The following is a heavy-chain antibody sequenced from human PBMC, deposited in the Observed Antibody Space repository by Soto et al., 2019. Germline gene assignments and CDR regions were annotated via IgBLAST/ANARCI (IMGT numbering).Heavy chain of an antibody. J-gene: IGHJ4*02. CDR2: IYFSGST. Sequence: QVQLQESGPGLVKPSQTLSLTCTVSGGSISSGGYYWSWIRQHPGKGLEWIGYIYFSGSTYYNPSLKSRVTRXXDXSXXQCSLKLSSVTAADTAVYYCARSPHIQLWSYPSDYWGQGTLVTVSS. CDR3: ARSPHIQLWSYPSDY. D-gene: IGHD5-18*01. CDR1: GGSISSGGYY. V-gene: IGHV4-31*03.